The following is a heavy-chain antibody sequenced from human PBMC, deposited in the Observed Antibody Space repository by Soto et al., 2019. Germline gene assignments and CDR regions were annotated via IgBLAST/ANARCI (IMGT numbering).Heavy chain of an antibody. CDR1: GFTFSSYA. D-gene: IGHD6-6*01. CDR2: ISGSGGST. Sequence: EVQLLESGGGLVQPGGSLRLSCAASGFTFSSYAMSWVRQAPGKGLEWVSTISGSGGSTYDAGSVKGRFTISRDNSKNTNTLYLQMNSLRADDTAVYYCAKQSFDYSSSYAFDIWGQGTMVTVSS. CDR3: AKQSFDYSSSYAFDI. J-gene: IGHJ3*02. V-gene: IGHV3-23*01.